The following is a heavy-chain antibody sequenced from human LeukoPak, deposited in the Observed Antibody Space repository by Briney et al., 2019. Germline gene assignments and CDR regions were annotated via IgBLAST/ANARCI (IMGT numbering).Heavy chain of an antibody. CDR2: ISYDGSNK. CDR1: GFTFSSYG. D-gene: IGHD2-2*02. J-gene: IGHJ4*02. CDR3: AKDRLRYCSSTSCYIFDY. V-gene: IGHV3-30*18. Sequence: PGGSLRLSCAASGFTFSSYGMHWVRQAPGKGLEWVAVISYDGSNKYYADSVKGRLTISRDNSKNTLYLQMNSLRAEDTAVYYCAKDRLRYCSSTSCYIFDYWGQGTLVTVSS.